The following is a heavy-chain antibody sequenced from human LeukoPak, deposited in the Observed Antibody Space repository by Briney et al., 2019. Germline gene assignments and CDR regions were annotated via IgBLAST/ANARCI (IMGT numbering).Heavy chain of an antibody. CDR3: AKDVIAAAGTFFDY. J-gene: IGHJ4*02. Sequence: PGGSLRLSCAASGFTFSSYWMNWVRQAPGKGLVWVSRINSDGSSISYADSVKGRFAISRDNAKSTVYLQMNSLRAEDTAVYYCAKDVIAAAGTFFDYWGQGTLVTVSS. CDR2: INSDGSSI. D-gene: IGHD6-13*01. CDR1: GFTFSSYW. V-gene: IGHV3-74*01.